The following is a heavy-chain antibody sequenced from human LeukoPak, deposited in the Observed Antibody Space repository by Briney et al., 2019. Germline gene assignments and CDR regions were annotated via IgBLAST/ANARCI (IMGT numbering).Heavy chain of an antibody. Sequence: ASVKVSCKASGYTFSSYAITWVRQAPGQGLEWMGWISVYSGNTHYAQKFQGRVTMTTDTSTTTAYMELGSLRSDDTAVYYCARDYYDTSGYFYGSNYWGQGTLVTVSS. D-gene: IGHD3-22*01. CDR1: GYTFSSYA. CDR3: ARDYYDTSGYFYGSNY. J-gene: IGHJ4*02. CDR2: ISVYSGNT. V-gene: IGHV1-18*01.